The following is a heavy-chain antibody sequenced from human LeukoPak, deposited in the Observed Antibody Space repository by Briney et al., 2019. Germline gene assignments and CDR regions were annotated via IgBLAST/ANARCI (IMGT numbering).Heavy chain of an antibody. D-gene: IGHD5-18*01. CDR3: AKDHRIQLWFGDWFDP. J-gene: IGHJ5*02. Sequence: GGSLRLPCAASGFTFSSYAMSWVRQAPGKGLEWVSAISGSGGSTYYADSVNGRFTISRDNSKNTLYLQMNRMRDEDTAVYYCAKDHRIQLWFGDWFDPWGQGTLVTVSS. CDR2: ISGSGGST. V-gene: IGHV3-23*01. CDR1: GFTFSSYA.